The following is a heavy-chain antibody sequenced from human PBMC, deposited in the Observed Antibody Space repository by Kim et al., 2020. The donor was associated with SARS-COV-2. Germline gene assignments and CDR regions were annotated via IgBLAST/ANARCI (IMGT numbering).Heavy chain of an antibody. CDR1: GFTFSSYG. Sequence: GGSLRLSCAASGFTFSSYGMHWVRQAPGKGLEWVAVIWYDGSNKYYADSVKGRFTISRDNSKNTLYLQMNSLRAEDTAVYYCARHPYGSGSYEYYFDYWGQGTLVTVSS. J-gene: IGHJ4*02. V-gene: IGHV3-33*01. D-gene: IGHD3-10*01. CDR3: ARHPYGSGSYEYYFDY. CDR2: IWYDGSNK.